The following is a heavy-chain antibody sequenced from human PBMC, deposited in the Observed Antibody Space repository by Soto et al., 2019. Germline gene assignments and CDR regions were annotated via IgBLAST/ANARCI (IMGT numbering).Heavy chain of an antibody. D-gene: IGHD5-12*01. CDR2: IIPIFGTA. CDR1: GGTFSSYA. Sequence: QVQLVQSGAEVKKPGSSVKVSCKASGGTFSSYAISWVRQAPGQGLEWMGGIIPIFGTANYAQKFQGRVTITADESTSTAYMELSSLRSEDTAVYYCASDQDSGYVITLLSVYDMDVWGQGTKVTVSS. V-gene: IGHV1-69*12. J-gene: IGHJ6*02. CDR3: ASDQDSGYVITLLSVYDMDV.